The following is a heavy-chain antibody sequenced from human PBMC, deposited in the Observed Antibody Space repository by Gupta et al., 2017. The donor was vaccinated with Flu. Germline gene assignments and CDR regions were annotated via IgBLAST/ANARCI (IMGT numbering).Heavy chain of an antibody. CDR1: GDSVSSNSAA. CDR3: ARDGGPVIGGYSGYDSEWGMDV. CDR2: TYYRSKWYN. Sequence: QVQLQQSGPGLVKPSQTLSLTCAISGDSVSSNSAAWNWIRQSPSRGLEWLGRTYYRSKWYNDYAVSVKSRITINPDTSKNQFSLQLNSVTTEDTAVYYCARDGGPVIGGYSGYDSEWGMDVWGQGTTVTVSS. D-gene: IGHD5-12*01. V-gene: IGHV6-1*01. J-gene: IGHJ6*02.